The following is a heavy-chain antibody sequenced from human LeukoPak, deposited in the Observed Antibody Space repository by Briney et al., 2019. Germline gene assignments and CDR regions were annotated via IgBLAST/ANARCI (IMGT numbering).Heavy chain of an antibody. CDR1: GGSISSSSYY. CDR3: ARSDGYNPKGSFDY. CDR2: IYYSGST. D-gene: IGHD5-24*01. J-gene: IGHJ4*02. V-gene: IGHV4-39*07. Sequence: SETLSFTCTVSGGSISSSSYYWGWIRQPPGKGLEWIGSIYYSGSTYYNPSLKSRVTISVDTSKNQFSLKLSSVTAADTAVYYCARSDGYNPKGSFDYWGQGTLVTVSS.